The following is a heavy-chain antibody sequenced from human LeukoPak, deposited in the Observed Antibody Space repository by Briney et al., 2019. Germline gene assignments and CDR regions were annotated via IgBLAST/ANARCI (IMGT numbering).Heavy chain of an antibody. Sequence: ASVKVSCKASGYTFTSYDINWVRQATGQGLEWMGWMNPNSGNTGYAQKFQGRVTITRNTSISTAYMELSSLRSEDTAVYYCARGLYSSSWYLLDWFDPWGQGTLVTVSS. CDR2: MNPNSGNT. CDR3: ARGLYSSSWYLLDWFDP. V-gene: IGHV1-8*03. J-gene: IGHJ5*02. CDR1: GYTFTSYD. D-gene: IGHD6-13*01.